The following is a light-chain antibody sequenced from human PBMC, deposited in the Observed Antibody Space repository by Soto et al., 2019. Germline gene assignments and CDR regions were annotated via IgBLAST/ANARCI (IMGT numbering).Light chain of an antibody. J-gene: IGLJ2*01. V-gene: IGLV2-23*02. CDR2: EVS. CDR3: CSYGGYANVV. Sequence: QSALTQPASVSGSPGQSITISCTGTIIDLGNYDLVSWYQQHPGKAPKLMIHEVSKRPSGVSGRFSGSNSGNTASLTISGLQAEDEADYYCCSYGGYANVVFGGGTKLTVL. CDR1: IIDLGNYDL.